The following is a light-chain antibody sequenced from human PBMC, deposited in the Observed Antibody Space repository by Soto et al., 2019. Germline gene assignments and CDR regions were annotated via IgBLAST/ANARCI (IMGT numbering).Light chain of an antibody. CDR2: DAS. J-gene: IGKJ4*01. V-gene: IGKV3-20*01. Sequence: EVVMTQSPPTLSLTPGERATLSCRASQTVRNTYLAWYQQKPGQAPRLLIYDASSRATGIPDRFSGGGSGTDFTLTISRLEPEDFAVYYCQQFSSYPLTFGGGTKVDI. CDR1: QTVRNTY. CDR3: QQFSSYPLT.